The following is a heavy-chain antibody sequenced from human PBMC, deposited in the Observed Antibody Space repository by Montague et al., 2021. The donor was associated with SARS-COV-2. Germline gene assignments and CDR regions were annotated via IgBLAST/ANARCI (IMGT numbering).Heavy chain of an antibody. Sequence: SETLSLTCAVYGGSFSGYYWSWIRQPPGKGLERIGEINHSGSTNYNPSLKSRVTISVDTSKNQFSLKLSSVTAADTAVYYCTREGYQVLWSDYYYYGMDVGGQGTTVTVSS. CDR3: TREGYQVLWSDYYYYGMDV. CDR2: INHSGST. J-gene: IGHJ6*02. V-gene: IGHV4-34*01. D-gene: IGHD2-2*01. CDR1: GGSFSGYY.